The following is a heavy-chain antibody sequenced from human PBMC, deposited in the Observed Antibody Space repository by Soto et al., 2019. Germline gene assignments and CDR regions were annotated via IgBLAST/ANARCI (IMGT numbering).Heavy chain of an antibody. CDR1: GYNLRDYG. J-gene: IGHJ4*02. D-gene: IGHD1-1*01. CDR3: AREHNWIVDC. Sequence: ASVKVSCKASGYNLRDYGITWVRHVPGQGLEWMGWISGNNVDTRYAQNVQDRATMTTDTSTNTVYMELRSLTVDDTAVYYCAREHNWIVDCWGQGTLVTV. CDR2: ISGNNVDT. V-gene: IGHV1-18*01.